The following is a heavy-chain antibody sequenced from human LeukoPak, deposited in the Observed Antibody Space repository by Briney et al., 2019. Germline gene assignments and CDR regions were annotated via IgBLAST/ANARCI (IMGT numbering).Heavy chain of an antibody. CDR2: LDPEDGET. J-gene: IGHJ4*02. Sequence: ASVKVSCKVSGYTLTELSMHWVRQAPGKGLEWMGGLDPEDGETIYAQKFQGRVTMTEDTSTDTAYMELSSLRSEDAAVYYCAGAMTHRYYFDYWGQGTLVTVSS. D-gene: IGHD2-2*01. CDR1: GYTLTELS. V-gene: IGHV1-24*01. CDR3: AGAMTHRYYFDY.